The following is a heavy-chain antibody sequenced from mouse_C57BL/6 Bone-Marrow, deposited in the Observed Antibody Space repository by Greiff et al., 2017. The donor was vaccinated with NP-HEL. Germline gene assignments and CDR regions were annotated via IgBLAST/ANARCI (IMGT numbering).Heavy chain of an antibody. V-gene: IGHV1-5*01. CDR3: TRTRITTVVAKDY. J-gene: IGHJ2*01. D-gene: IGHD1-1*01. CDR2: IYPGNSDT. CDR1: GYTFTSYW. Sequence: VQLQQSGTVLARPGASVKMSCKTSGYTFTSYWMHWVKQRPGQGLEWIGAIYPGNSDTSYNQKFKGKAKLTAVTSASTAYMELSSLTNEDSAVYYCTRTRITTVVAKDYWGQGTTLTVSS.